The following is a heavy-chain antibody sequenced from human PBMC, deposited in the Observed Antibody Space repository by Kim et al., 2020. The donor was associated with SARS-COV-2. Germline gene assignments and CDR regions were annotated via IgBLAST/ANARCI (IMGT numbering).Heavy chain of an antibody. V-gene: IGHV1-8*01. CDR3: ARSAPLYYYDSSGYYSDY. CDR1: GYTFTSYD. Sequence: ASVKVSCKASGYTFTSYDINWVRQATGQGLEWMGWMNPNSGNTGYAQKFQGRVTMTRNTSISTAYMELSSLRSEDTAVYYCARSAPLYYYDSSGYYSDYWGQGTLVTVSS. CDR2: MNPNSGNT. D-gene: IGHD3-22*01. J-gene: IGHJ4*02.